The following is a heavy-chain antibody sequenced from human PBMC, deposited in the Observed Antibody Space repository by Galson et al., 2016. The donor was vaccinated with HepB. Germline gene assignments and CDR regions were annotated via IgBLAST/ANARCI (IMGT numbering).Heavy chain of an antibody. Sequence: SLRLSCAASGFTFSTYAMNWVRQAPGKGLEWVSTISGSGGTTYYADSVKGRFTISRDNSKNTVFLQMNSLRVEDTAIYYCVKVPSGDICSGDDCYYPDYYFSYDMDLWGKGSTVTVSS. CDR1: GFTFSTYA. V-gene: IGHV3-23*01. J-gene: IGHJ6*03. D-gene: IGHD3-3*01. CDR3: VKVPSGDICSGDDCYYPDYYFSYDMDL. CDR2: ISGSGGTT.